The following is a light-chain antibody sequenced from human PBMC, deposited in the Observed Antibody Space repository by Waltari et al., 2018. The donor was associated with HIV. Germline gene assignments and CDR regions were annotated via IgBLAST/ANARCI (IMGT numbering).Light chain of an antibody. CDR2: EVN. CDR1: SSAIGHFDS. V-gene: IGLV2-11*01. J-gene: IGLJ1*01. CDR3: CSYAGSYTYV. Sequence: QSALTQPRSVSGSPGQSVTIPCTGTSSAIGHFDSVSWYQHYPGKAPKVIIYEVNQRPSGVPDRFTGSKSGITASLTISGLQGDDEADYYCCSYAGSYTYVFGTGTKVNVL.